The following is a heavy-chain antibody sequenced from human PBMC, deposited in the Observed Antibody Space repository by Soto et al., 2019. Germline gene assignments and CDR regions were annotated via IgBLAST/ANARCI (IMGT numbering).Heavy chain of an antibody. V-gene: IGHV3-23*01. CDR2: ISGSGGST. D-gene: IGHD3-3*01. CDR1: GFTFSSYA. CDR3: AKDYDFWSGSYRGVFDY. Sequence: EVQLLESGGGLVQPGGSLRLSCAASGFTFSSYAMSWVRQAPGKGLEWVSAISGSGGSTYYADSVKGRFTISRDNSKNTLYLQMNSLRAEDTAVYYCAKDYDFWSGSYRGVFDYGGQGTLVTFSS. J-gene: IGHJ4*02.